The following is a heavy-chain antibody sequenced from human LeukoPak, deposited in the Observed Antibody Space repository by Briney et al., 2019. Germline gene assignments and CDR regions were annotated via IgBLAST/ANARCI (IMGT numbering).Heavy chain of an antibody. J-gene: IGHJ3*02. V-gene: IGHV4-59*01. CDR3: ASNTYYYDSSGYYFGSSAAFDI. CDR1: GGSINNYY. Sequence: SETLSLTCTVSGGSINNYYWNWIRQSPGKGLEYIGYIYYSGTTNYNPSLKSRVTISIDTSKNQFSLKLSSVTAADTAVYYCASNTYYYDSSGYYFGSSAAFDIWGQGTMVTVSS. CDR2: IYYSGTT. D-gene: IGHD3-22*01.